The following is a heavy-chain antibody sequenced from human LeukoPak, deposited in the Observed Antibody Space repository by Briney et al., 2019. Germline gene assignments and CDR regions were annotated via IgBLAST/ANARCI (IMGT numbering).Heavy chain of an antibody. CDR2: IYPGDSDT. V-gene: IGHV5-51*01. J-gene: IGHJ6*03. CDR1: GYSFTSYW. CDR3: ARISYGYRPYYYYYYMDV. D-gene: IGHD5-18*01. Sequence: GESLKISCKGSGYSFTSYWIGWVRQMPGKGLEWMGIIYPGDSDTRYSPSFQGQVTISADKSISTAYLQWSSLKASDTAMYYCARISYGYRPYYYYYYMDVWGKGTTVTVSS.